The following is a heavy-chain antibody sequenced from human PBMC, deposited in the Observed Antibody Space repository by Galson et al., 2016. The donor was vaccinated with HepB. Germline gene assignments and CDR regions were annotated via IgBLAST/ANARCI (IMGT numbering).Heavy chain of an antibody. CDR3: APTKLRHYYDSPGYGSIVEAFDI. V-gene: IGHV2-5*02. J-gene: IGHJ3*02. CDR2: IYWDDDK. Sequence: PALVKPTQTLTLTCTLSGFSVTTSGVGVGWIRQPPGKALEWLAFIYWDDDKRYSPSLKSRFTITKDTSKNQVVLTMTHMDPVDTGTYHCAPTKLRHYYDSPGYGSIVEAFDIWGQGTVVTVSS. D-gene: IGHD3-22*01. CDR1: GFSVTTSGVG.